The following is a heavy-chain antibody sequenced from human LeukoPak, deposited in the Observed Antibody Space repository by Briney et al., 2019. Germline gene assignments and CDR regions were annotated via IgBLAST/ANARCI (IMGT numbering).Heavy chain of an antibody. CDR2: ISYDGSNK. CDR3: ARGEYYYDSSGRGFDL. J-gene: IGHJ2*01. CDR1: GFTFSSYG. V-gene: IGHV3-30*03. D-gene: IGHD3-22*01. Sequence: PGRSLRLSCAASGFTFSSYGMHWVRQAPGKGLEWVALISYDGSNKYYADSVKGRFTISRDNSKNTLYLQMNSLRAEDTAIYYCARGEYYYDSSGRGFDLWGRGTLVTVSS.